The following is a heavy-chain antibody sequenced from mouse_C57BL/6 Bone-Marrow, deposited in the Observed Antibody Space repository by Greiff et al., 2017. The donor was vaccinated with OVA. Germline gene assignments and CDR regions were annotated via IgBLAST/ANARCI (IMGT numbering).Heavy chain of an antibody. CDR1: GYTFTSYW. D-gene: IGHD2-12*01. CDR2: IHPNSGST. J-gene: IGHJ3*01. V-gene: IGHV1-64*01. CDR3: ARLRRGPWFAY. Sequence: QVHVKQPGAELVKPGASVKLSCKASGYTFTSYWMHWVKQRPGQGLEWIGMIHPNSGSTNYNEKFKSKATLTVDKSSSTAYMQLSSLTSEDSAVYYCARLRRGPWFAYWGQGTLVTVSA.